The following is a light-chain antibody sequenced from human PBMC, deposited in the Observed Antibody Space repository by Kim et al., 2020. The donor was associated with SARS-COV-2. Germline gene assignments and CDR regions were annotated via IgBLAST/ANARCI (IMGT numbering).Light chain of an antibody. CDR2: GAS. Sequence: IVLTQSPATLSLSPGERGTLSCRATQSVRSDYLAWYQQKLGQPPRLLIYGASSRATGVPDRFSGSGSGTDFTLTISRLEPEDFAVYYCQQYGSSPLTFGQGTRLEIK. J-gene: IGKJ5*01. CDR3: QQYGSSPLT. V-gene: IGKV3-20*01. CDR1: QSVRSDY.